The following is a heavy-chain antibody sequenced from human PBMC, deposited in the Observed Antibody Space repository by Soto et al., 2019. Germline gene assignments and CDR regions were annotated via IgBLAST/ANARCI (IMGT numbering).Heavy chain of an antibody. Sequence: QVQLQQWGAGLLKPSETLSLTCAVSGGFFSGYYWTRRRQPPGTGLEWMGEINHSGSTNYNPSLKSRVTISVDTSKNQFSLKPTSVTAADTAVYYCARDKITGLFDYWGQGTLVTVSS. CDR3: ARDKITGLFDY. CDR2: INHSGST. J-gene: IGHJ4*02. V-gene: IGHV4-34*01. D-gene: IGHD2-8*02. CDR1: GGFFSGYY.